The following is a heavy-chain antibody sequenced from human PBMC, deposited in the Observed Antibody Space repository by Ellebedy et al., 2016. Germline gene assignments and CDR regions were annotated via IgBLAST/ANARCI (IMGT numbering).Heavy chain of an antibody. J-gene: IGHJ4*02. CDR1: GGSFSGYY. CDR3: ARGPFIAVAGTLADY. CDR2: INHSGST. V-gene: IGHV4-34*01. D-gene: IGHD6-19*01. Sequence: GSLRLXXAVYGGSFSGYYWSWIRQPPGKGLEWIGEINHSGSTNYNPSLKSRVTISVDTSKNQFSLKLSSVTAADTAVYYCARGPFIAVAGTLADYWGQGTLVTVSS.